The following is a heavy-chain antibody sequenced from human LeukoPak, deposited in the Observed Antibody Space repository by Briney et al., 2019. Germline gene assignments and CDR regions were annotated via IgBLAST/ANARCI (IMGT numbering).Heavy chain of an antibody. CDR3: ATEYCASSSCRFDS. V-gene: IGHV4-59*02. CDR2: IYTNGTT. D-gene: IGHD2-2*01. Sequence: SETLSLTCSVSDDSVSSFYWSWVRQTPGKRLEWIGTIYTNGTTHYNPSLKSRVSISVGSKNQFHLNVRYVTAADTAIYYCATEYCASSSCRFDSWGQGTLVTVSS. CDR1: DDSVSSFY. J-gene: IGHJ4*02.